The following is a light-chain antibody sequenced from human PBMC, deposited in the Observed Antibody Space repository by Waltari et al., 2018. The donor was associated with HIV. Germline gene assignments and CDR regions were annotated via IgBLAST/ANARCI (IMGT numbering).Light chain of an antibody. CDR1: NIGTES. Sequence: SYVLIQPSSVSVAPGQTARIPCGGNNIGTESVHWYQQKPGQAPVLVCHDDNDRPSGVPERFSASKSGNTATLTIARVEAGDEADYYCQVWASSSDPYVFGSGTTITVL. J-gene: IGLJ1*01. CDR2: DDN. CDR3: QVWASSSDPYV. V-gene: IGLV3-21*02.